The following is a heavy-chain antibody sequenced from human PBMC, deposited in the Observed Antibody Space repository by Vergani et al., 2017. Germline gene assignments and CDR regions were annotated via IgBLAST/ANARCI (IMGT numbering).Heavy chain of an antibody. D-gene: IGHD3-3*01. V-gene: IGHV4-34*01. CDR1: GGSFSGYY. J-gene: IGHJ4*02. Sequence: QVQLQQWGAGLLKPSETLSLTCAVYGGSFSGYYWSWIRQPPGKGLEWIGEINHSGSTYYNPSLKSRVPISVDTSKNQFALKLSSVTAADTAVYYCARSMGFLEWLLAPSADFDYWGQGTLVTVSS. CDR2: INHSGST. CDR3: ARSMGFLEWLLAPSADFDY.